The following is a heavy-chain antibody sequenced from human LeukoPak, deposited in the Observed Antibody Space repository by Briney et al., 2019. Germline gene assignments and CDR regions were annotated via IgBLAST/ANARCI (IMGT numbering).Heavy chain of an antibody. CDR1: GYTLTELS. CDR3: AVTFGGVIGRY. Sequence: ASVKVSCKVSGYTLTELSMHWVRQAPGKGLEWMGGFDPEDGETIYAQKLQGRVTMTTDTSTSTAYMELRSLRSDDTAVYYCAVTFGGVIGRYWGQGTLVTVSS. V-gene: IGHV1-24*01. D-gene: IGHD3-16*01. J-gene: IGHJ4*02. CDR2: FDPEDGET.